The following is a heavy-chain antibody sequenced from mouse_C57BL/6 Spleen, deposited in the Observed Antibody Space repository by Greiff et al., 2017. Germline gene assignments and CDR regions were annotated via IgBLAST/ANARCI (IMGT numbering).Heavy chain of an antibody. CDR2: ISSGGDYI. J-gene: IGHJ1*03. Sequence: DVHLVESGEGLVKPGGSLKLSCAASGFTFSSYAMSWVRQTPEKRLEWVAYISSGGDYIYYADTVKGRFTISRDNARNTLYLQMSSLKSEDTAMYYCTRGGYYGSTSYWYFDVWGTGTTVTVSS. V-gene: IGHV5-9-1*02. D-gene: IGHD1-1*01. CDR3: TRGGYYGSTSYWYFDV. CDR1: GFTFSSYA.